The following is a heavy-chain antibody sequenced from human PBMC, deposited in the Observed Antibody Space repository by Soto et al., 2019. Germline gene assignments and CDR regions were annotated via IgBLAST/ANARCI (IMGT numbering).Heavy chain of an antibody. V-gene: IGHV1-18*01. CDR3: ARDRGVAPPVAGNTHYYYYMDV. J-gene: IGHJ6*03. D-gene: IGHD6-19*01. CDR2: ISAFNGNR. Sequence: QDQLVQSGAEVKKPGASVTVSCKASGYSFTNYGVTWVRQAPGQGLEWMGWISAFNGNRHYAQHLQGRVPMTTDASTSTAYMELRSLRSDDTAVYYCARDRGVAPPVAGNTHYYYYMDVWGKGTTVTVSS. CDR1: GYSFTNYG.